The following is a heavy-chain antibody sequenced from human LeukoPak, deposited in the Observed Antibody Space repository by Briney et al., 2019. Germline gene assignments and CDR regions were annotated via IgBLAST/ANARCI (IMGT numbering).Heavy chain of an antibody. CDR2: IGWNSNNL. V-gene: IGHV3-9*01. CDR1: GFTFGDIG. Sequence: GRSLRLSCEASGFTFGDIGMHWVRQAPGKGLEWVSGIGWNSNNLAYADSVKGRFTISRDDARNTLFLEMSALRADDTALYYCAKDVGNVPGYSYYGMDVWGQGAMVTVSS. D-gene: IGHD1-1*01. CDR3: AKDVGNVPGYSYYGMDV. J-gene: IGHJ6*02.